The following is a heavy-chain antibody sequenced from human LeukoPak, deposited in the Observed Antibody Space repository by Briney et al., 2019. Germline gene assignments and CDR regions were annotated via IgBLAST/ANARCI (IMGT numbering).Heavy chain of an antibody. V-gene: IGHV5-51*01. D-gene: IGHD2-21*01. J-gene: IGHJ4*02. Sequence: GEPLQISCKSSGYRFTTYWIAWVRTVPGKGPEWMGIIYPGHSDTRYSPYFQGQVTISADKSISTAYLQWTSRKASDSAMYYCARVLIRGDEIDYWGQGTLVTVSS. CDR1: GYRFTTYW. CDR2: IYPGHSDT. CDR3: ARVLIRGDEIDY.